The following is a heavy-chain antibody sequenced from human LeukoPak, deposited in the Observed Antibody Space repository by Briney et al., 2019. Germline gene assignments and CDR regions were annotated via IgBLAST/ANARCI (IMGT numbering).Heavy chain of an antibody. CDR1: GFTLSGSG. CDR2: IRSKTNSYAT. D-gene: IGHD2-21*02. CDR3: AGPDYYRFDY. J-gene: IGHJ4*02. Sequence: GGPLRLSCAASGFTLSGSGVHWVRQASGKGLEWVGRIRSKTNSYATAYAASVKGRFTISRDDSKNTAYLQMNSLSAEDTAVYYCAGPDYYRFDYWGQGTLVTVSS. V-gene: IGHV3-73*01.